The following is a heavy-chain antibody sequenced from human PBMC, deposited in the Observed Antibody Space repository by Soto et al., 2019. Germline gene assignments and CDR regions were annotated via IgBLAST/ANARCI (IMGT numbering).Heavy chain of an antibody. D-gene: IGHD4-4*01. V-gene: IGHV4-59*08. CDR2: IYYSGST. CDR1: GGSVSSYY. Sequence: SETLSLTCTVSGGSVSSYYWSWIRQSPGKGLEWIGFIYYSGSTKYKPSLKSRVTLSVDTSKNQFSLKLTSATAADTAVYYCARHSNRNYGLYYFDYWGLGALVTVSS. CDR3: ARHSNRNYGLYYFDY. J-gene: IGHJ4*02.